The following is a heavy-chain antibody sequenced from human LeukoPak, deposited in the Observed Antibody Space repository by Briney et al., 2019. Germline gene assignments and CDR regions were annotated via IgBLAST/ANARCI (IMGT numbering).Heavy chain of an antibody. V-gene: IGHV3-43*02. Sequence: QPGGSLRLSWAASXFTFGEYAMHSARQTPGKGPAWGSIISSEGGRTKYGGSLKSRFTISRDNNKNCVLLQMKRLRSEATASNDCTKDLHDYLGGSYRGYFDSWGQGILVTVSS. D-gene: IGHD3-16*02. CDR1: XFTFGEYA. CDR3: TKDLHDYLGGSYRGYFDS. CDR2: ISSEGGRT. J-gene: IGHJ4*02.